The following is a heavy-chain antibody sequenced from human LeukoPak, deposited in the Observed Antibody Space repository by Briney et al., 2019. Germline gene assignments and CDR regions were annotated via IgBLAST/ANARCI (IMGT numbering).Heavy chain of an antibody. CDR3: ARVGSEWLVNDY. V-gene: IGHV3-33*01. CDR2: IWYDGCNK. CDR1: GFTFSSYG. D-gene: IGHD6-19*01. Sequence: PGGSLRLSCAASGFTFSSYGMHWVRQAPGKGLEWVAVIWYDGCNKYYADSVKGRFTISRDNSKNTLYLQMNSLRAEDTAVYYCARVGSEWLVNDYWGQGALVTVSS. J-gene: IGHJ4*02.